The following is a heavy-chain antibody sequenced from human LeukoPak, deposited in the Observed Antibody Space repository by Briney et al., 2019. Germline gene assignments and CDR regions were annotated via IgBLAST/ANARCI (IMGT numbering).Heavy chain of an antibody. D-gene: IGHD3-22*01. J-gene: IGHJ4*02. Sequence: SETLFLTCTVSGGSISSSSYYWGWIRQPPGKGLEWIGSIYYSGSTYYNPSLKSRVTISVDTSKNQFSLKLSSVTAADTAVYYCAREGIREWGYDSSGYDYWGQGTLVTVSS. CDR2: IYYSGST. CDR3: AREGIREWGYDSSGYDY. V-gene: IGHV4-39*07. CDR1: GGSISSSSYY.